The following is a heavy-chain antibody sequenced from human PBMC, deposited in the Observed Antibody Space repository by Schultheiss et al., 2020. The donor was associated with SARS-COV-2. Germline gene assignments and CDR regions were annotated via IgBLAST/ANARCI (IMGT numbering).Heavy chain of an antibody. CDR2: ISGSGGST. Sequence: GGSLRLSCAASGFTFSSYEMNWVRQAPGKGLEWVSAISGSGGSTYYADSVKGRFTISRDNSKNTLYLQMNSLRAEDTAVYYCAKLEDYDFWSGYYVFDYWGQGTLVTVSS. D-gene: IGHD3-3*01. CDR1: GFTFSSYE. J-gene: IGHJ4*02. V-gene: IGHV3-23*01. CDR3: AKLEDYDFWSGYYVFDY.